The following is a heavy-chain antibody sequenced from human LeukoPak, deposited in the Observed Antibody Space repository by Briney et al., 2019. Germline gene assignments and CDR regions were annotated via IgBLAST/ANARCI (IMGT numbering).Heavy chain of an antibody. CDR3: AREDDPRFYASSSTAC. J-gene: IGHJ4*01. V-gene: IGHV3-74*01. CDR2: IKTDGTTT. Sequence: GGSLTLSCAASGFSFSNFWMHWVRHAPGKGLVWVSRIKTDGTTTFYADSVKGRFTISRDNAQNTLYLQMESLRAEDTAVSFCAREDDPRFYASSSTACWGEGTPVT. D-gene: IGHD2/OR15-2a*01. CDR1: GFSFSNFW.